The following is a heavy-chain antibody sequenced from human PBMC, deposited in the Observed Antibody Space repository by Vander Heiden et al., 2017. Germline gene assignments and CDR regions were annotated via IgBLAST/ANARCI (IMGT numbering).Heavy chain of an antibody. D-gene: IGHD6-13*01. CDR2: ISGSGGST. V-gene: IGHV3-23*01. Sequence: EASLLETGGGLVQPEGSLRHPRAASGFTFSSYAMSWVRQAPGKGLEWVSAISGSGGSTYYADSVKGRFTISRDNSKNTLYLQMNSLRAEDTAVYYCAKVWYAEWFDPWGQGTLVTVSS. CDR1: GFTFSSYA. CDR3: AKVWYAEWFDP. J-gene: IGHJ5*02.